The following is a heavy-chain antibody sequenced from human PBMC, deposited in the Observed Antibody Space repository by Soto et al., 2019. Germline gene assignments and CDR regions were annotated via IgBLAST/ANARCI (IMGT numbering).Heavy chain of an antibody. V-gene: IGHV3-53*01. CDR3: ARDPTFYYDSSGYPVHEPYFDY. CDR1: GFTVSSNY. D-gene: IGHD3-22*01. CDR2: IYSGGST. Sequence: VQLVESGGGLIQPGGSLRLSCAASGFTVSSNYMSWVRQAPGKGLEWVSVIYSGGSTYYADSVKGRFTISRDNSKNTLYLQMNSLRAEDTAVYYCARDPTFYYDSSGYPVHEPYFDYWGQGTLVTVSS. J-gene: IGHJ4*02.